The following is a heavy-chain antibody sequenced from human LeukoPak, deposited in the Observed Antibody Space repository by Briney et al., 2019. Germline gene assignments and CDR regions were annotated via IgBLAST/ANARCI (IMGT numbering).Heavy chain of an antibody. CDR2: FDPEDGET. Sequence: ASVKVSCKVSGHTLTEFSMHWVRQAPGKRLEWMGRFDPEDGETIYAQKFQGRVTMTADTSTDTAYMELSSLRSEDTAVYYCARGSWIRTPDTYYYEYFDYWGQGTLVTVSS. J-gene: IGHJ4*02. CDR3: ARGSWIRTPDTYYYEYFDY. V-gene: IGHV1-24*01. CDR1: GHTLTEFS. D-gene: IGHD3-22*01.